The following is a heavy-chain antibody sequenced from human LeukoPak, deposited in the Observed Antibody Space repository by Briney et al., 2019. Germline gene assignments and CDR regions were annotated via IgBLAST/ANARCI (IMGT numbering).Heavy chain of an antibody. CDR1: GYTFTGYY. V-gene: IGHV1-2*02. J-gene: IGHJ4*02. CDR3: ARGPLLRFLEWLQKFDY. D-gene: IGHD3-3*01. CDR2: INPNSGGT. Sequence: GSVKVSCKASGYTFTGYYMHWVRQAPGQGLEWMGWINPNSGGTNYAQKFQGRVTMTRDTSISTAYMELSRLRSDDTAVYYCARGPLLRFLEWLQKFDYWGQGTLVTVSS.